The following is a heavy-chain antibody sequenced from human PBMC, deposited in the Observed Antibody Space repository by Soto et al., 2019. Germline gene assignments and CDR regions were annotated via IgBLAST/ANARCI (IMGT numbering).Heavy chain of an antibody. CDR2: IIPIFGTA. D-gene: IGHD3-22*01. CDR1: GGTFSSYA. V-gene: IGHV1-69*13. J-gene: IGHJ4*02. Sequence: SVKVSCKASGGTFSSYAISWVRQAPGQGLEWMGGIIPIFGTANYAQKFQGRVTITADESTSTAYMELSSLRSEDTAVYYCARTIPQYYYDSSGYWTPFGYWGQGTLVTVSS. CDR3: ARTIPQYYYDSSGYWTPFGY.